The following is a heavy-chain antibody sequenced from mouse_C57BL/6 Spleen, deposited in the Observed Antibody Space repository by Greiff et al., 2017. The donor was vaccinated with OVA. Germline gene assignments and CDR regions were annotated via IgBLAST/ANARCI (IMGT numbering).Heavy chain of an antibody. CDR2: SRNKANDYTT. CDR3: ARDAFGDYDMDY. V-gene: IGHV7-1*01. J-gene: IGHJ4*01. Sequence: EVKVVESGGGLVQSGRSLRLSCATSGFTFSDFYMEWVRQAPGKGLEWIAASRNKANDYTTEYSASVKGRFIVSRDTSRSILYLQMNALRAEDTAIYYCARDAFGDYDMDYWGQGTSVTVSS. CDR1: GFTFSDFY.